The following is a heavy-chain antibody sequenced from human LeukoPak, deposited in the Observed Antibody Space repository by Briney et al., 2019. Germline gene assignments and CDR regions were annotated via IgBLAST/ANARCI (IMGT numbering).Heavy chain of an antibody. CDR3: ARGMFHPNFDWLVWGESAGYYYYYYMDV. V-gene: IGHV1-2*02. J-gene: IGHJ6*03. Sequence: ASVKVSCKASGYTFTGYYMHWVRQAPGQGLEWMGWINPNSGGTNYAQKFQGRVTMTRNTSISTAYMELSSLRSEDTAVYYCARGMFHPNFDWLVWGESAGYYYYYYMDVWGKGTTVTISS. CDR2: INPNSGGT. CDR1: GYTFTGYY. D-gene: IGHD3-9*01.